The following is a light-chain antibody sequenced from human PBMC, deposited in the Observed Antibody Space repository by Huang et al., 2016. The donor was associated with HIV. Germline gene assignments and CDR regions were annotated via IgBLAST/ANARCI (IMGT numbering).Light chain of an antibody. V-gene: IGKV3-15*01. CDR3: QQYNYWPPT. CDR1: QSINKN. Sequence: EIVMTQSPATLSVSPGERAEFSCRASQSINKNLAWYQQKPGQAPRLLIYAASTRATGIPARFSGSGSGTEFTLIISSLQSEDFAVYCCQQYNYWPPTFGQGTKLEIK. CDR2: AAS. J-gene: IGKJ2*01.